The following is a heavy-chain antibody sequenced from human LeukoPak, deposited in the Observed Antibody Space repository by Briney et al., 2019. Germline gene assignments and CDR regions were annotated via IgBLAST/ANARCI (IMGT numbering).Heavy chain of an antibody. V-gene: IGHV4-59*12. Sequence: PSETLSLTCTVSGGSISSYYWSWIRQPPGKGLEWIGYIYYSGSTNYNPSLKSRVTISVDTSKNQFSLKLSSVTAADTAVYYCARGPYYYDSSGYYYGGNYYYMDVWGKGTTVTVSS. CDR2: IYYSGST. CDR3: ARGPYYYDSSGYYYGGNYYYMDV. D-gene: IGHD3-22*01. CDR1: GGSISSYY. J-gene: IGHJ6*03.